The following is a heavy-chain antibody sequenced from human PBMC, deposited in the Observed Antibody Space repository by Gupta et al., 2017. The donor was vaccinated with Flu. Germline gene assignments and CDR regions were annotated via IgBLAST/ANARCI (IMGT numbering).Heavy chain of an antibody. CDR1: SVYF. D-gene: IGHD3-9*01. CDR3: ARGRDHRTDASDT. Sequence: SVYFMCQMRQAPGKGIEWVSFIDRSGTTKMYYEDWVKGRCTNSRDTAENSLFWQMDSQRVEDSGRKYCARGRDHRTDASDTWGRGTMVTVSS. CDR2: IDRSGTTK. V-gene: IGHV3-11*04. J-gene: IGHJ3*01.